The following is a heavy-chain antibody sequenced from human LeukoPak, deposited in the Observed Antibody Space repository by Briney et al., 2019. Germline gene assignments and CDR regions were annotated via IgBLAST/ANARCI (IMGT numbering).Heavy chain of an antibody. CDR2: INHSGST. Sequence: SETLSLTCAVYGGSFSGYYWSWIRQPPGKGLEWIGEINHSGSTNYNPSLKSRVTISVDTSKNQFSLKLSSVTAADTAVYYCAREGYSSSWTPFVYWGQGTLVTVSS. CDR3: AREGYSSSWTPFVY. D-gene: IGHD6-13*01. J-gene: IGHJ4*02. CDR1: GGSFSGYY. V-gene: IGHV4-34*01.